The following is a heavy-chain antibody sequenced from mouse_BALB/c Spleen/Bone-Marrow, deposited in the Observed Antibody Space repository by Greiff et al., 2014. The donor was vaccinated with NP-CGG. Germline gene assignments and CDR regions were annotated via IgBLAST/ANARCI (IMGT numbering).Heavy chain of an antibody. V-gene: IGHV14-3*02. J-gene: IGHJ3*01. CDR3: SPYYYGSSQFAY. CDR1: GFNIKDTY. Sequence: EVQLQQSGAELVKPGASVKLSCTPSGFNIKDTYMHWVKQRPEQGLEWIGRIDPANGNTKYDPKFQGKATITADTSSNTAYLQLSSLTSEDTAVYYCSPYYYGSSQFAYWGQGTLVTVSA. D-gene: IGHD1-1*01. CDR2: IDPANGNT.